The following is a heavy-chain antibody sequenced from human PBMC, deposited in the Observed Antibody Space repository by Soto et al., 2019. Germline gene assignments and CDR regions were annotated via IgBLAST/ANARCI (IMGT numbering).Heavy chain of an antibody. J-gene: IGHJ6*03. CDR1: GYTFTSYY. V-gene: IGHV1-46*01. D-gene: IGHD3-9*01. CDR3: ARTDTGDKTYYYYYYYMDV. Sequence: GASVKVSCKASGYTFTSYYMHWVRQAPGQGLEWMGIINPSGGSTSYAQKFQGRVTMTRDTSTSTVYMELSSLRSEDTAVYYCARTDTGDKTYYYYYYYMDVWGKGTTVTVSS. CDR2: INPSGGST.